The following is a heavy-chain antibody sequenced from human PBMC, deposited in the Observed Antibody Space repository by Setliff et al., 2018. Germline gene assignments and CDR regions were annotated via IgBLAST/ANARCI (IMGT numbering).Heavy chain of an antibody. V-gene: IGHV4-34*01. CDR3: ARETTMTYYFYYMDV. J-gene: IGHJ6*03. D-gene: IGHD4-17*01. CDR2: INHSGST. CDR1: GGSFSDYY. Sequence: PSETLSLTCAVYGGSFSDYYWSWIRQSPGKGLEWIGEINHSGSTNYNPSLKTRVTISVDTSKNQFSLTLSSVNAADTAVYYCARETTMTYYFYYMDVWGKGTTVTVSS.